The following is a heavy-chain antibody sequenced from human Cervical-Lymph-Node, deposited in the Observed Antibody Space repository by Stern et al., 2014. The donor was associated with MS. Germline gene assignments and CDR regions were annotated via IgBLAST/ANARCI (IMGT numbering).Heavy chain of an antibody. CDR3: ASGRLDY. J-gene: IGHJ4*02. Sequence: MQLVESGAEVKRPGASVKVSCKAPGYTLTNYYMHWVRQAPGQGLEWMGMINPSGDITRSAQKFQGRITMTRDTSTSTVYMELSSLRSDDTAVYYCASGRLDYWGQGTLVTVSS. V-gene: IGHV1-46*01. CDR2: INPSGDIT. CDR1: GYTLTNYY.